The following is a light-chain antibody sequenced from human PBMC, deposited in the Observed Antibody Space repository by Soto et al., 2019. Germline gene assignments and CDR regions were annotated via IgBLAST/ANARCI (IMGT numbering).Light chain of an antibody. J-gene: IGLJ1*01. CDR1: SSDVDNGYNS. Sequence: QSALTQPASVSGSPGQSITISCTGSSSDVDNGYNSVSWYQQHPGKAPKLMIYEVRNRPSVVSNRFSGSTSGNTASLTISGLQAEDEADYYCSSYSTSATAYVFGTGTKLTVL. V-gene: IGLV2-14*01. CDR3: SSYSTSATAYV. CDR2: EVR.